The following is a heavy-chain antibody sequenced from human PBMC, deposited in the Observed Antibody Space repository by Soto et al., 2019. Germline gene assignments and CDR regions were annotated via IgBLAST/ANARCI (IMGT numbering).Heavy chain of an antibody. CDR3: ARQGGSMGVGYFEY. J-gene: IGHJ4*02. CDR1: GFTFSSYA. CDR2: ISYDGTYQ. V-gene: IGHV3-30*03. D-gene: IGHD2-15*01. Sequence: QVQLVESGGGVVQPGESLRLSCAASGFTFSSYAMHWVRQTPGKGLEWVAAISYDGTYQYLVDSWKGRHSISRDNSKNSLYLQMNRLRAEETAVDYCARQGGSMGVGYFEYWGQGSLVTVSS.